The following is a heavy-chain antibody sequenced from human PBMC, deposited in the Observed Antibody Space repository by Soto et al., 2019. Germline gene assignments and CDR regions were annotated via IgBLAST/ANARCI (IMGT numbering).Heavy chain of an antibody. CDR2: IIPSFGTA. CDR3: ARDVIAAAGTAG. Sequence: GASVKVSCKASGGTFSSYAISWVRQAPGQGLEWMGGIIPSFGTANYAQKFQGRVTITADESTSTAYMELSSLRSEDTAVYYCARDVIAAAGTAGWGQGTLVTVSS. CDR1: GGTFSSYA. J-gene: IGHJ4*02. D-gene: IGHD6-13*01. V-gene: IGHV1-69*13.